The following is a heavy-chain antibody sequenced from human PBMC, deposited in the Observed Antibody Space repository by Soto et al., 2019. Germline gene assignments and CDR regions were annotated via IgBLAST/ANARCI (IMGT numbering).Heavy chain of an antibody. J-gene: IGHJ6*02. CDR3: ARSAPPDCSGGSCYRGTRYYGMDV. CDR1: GDSVSSNSAA. V-gene: IGHV6-1*01. D-gene: IGHD2-15*01. CDR2: TYYRSKWYN. Sequence: QVQLQQSGPGLVKPSQTLSLTCAISGDSVSSNSAAWNWIRQSPSRGLEWLGRTYYRSKWYNDYAVSVKSRITINPDTSKNQFSLQLNSVTPEDTAVYYCARSAPPDCSGGSCYRGTRYYGMDVWGQGTTVTVSS.